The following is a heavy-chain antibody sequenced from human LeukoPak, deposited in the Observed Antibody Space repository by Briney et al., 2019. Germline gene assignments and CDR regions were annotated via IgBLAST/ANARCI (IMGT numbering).Heavy chain of an antibody. Sequence: GGSLRLSCAASGFTFSSYWMSWVRQAPGKGLEWVANIKQDGSEKYYVDSVKGRFTISRDNAKNSLYLQMNSLRAEDTAVHYCARVEYGSGSYFGSHYYYYMDVWGKGTTVTISS. CDR3: ARVEYGSGSYFGSHYYYYMDV. CDR1: GFTFSSYW. V-gene: IGHV3-7*01. D-gene: IGHD3-10*01. J-gene: IGHJ6*03. CDR2: IKQDGSEK.